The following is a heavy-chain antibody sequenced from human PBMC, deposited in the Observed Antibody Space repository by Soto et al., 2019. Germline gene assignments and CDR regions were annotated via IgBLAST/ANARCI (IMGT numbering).Heavy chain of an antibody. V-gene: IGHV3-23*01. CDR1: GFTFSRYT. J-gene: IGHJ4*02. CDR3: AKDVIMAAAGPIDY. Sequence: EVQLLEAGGSLVQPGGSLRLSCAASGFTFSRYTMSWVRRAPGKGLELVSAIIDSGDSTYSADSVKGQFTISRDNYQNTLYLQVNSLRADDPALYYCAKDVIMAAAGPIDYWGQGTLVTVSS. D-gene: IGHD6-13*01. CDR2: IIDSGDST.